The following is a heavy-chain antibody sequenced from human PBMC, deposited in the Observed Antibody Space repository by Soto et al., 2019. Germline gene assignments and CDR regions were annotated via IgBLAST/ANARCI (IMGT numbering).Heavy chain of an antibody. CDR3: ARHRASSSWNWFDP. V-gene: IGHV4-59*08. J-gene: IGHJ5*02. D-gene: IGHD6-13*01. CDR1: GGSISSYY. CDR2: IYYSGST. Sequence: SETLSLTCTVSGGSISSYYWSWIRQPPGKGLEWIGYIYYSGSTNYNPSLKSRVTISVDTSKNQFSLKLSSVTAADTAVYYCARHRASSSWNWFDPWGKGTLVTVSS.